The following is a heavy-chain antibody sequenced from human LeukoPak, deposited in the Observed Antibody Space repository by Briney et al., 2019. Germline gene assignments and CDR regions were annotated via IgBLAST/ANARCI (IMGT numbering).Heavy chain of an antibody. CDR2: IKSKTDGGTT. V-gene: IGHV3-15*01. CDR3: TTDWTTISSSSGDY. J-gene: IGHJ4*02. D-gene: IGHD6-6*01. Sequence: GGSLRLSCAASGFTFSNAWMSWVRRAPGKGLEWVGRIKSKTDGGTTDYAAPVKGRFTISRDDSKNTLYLQMNSLKTEDTAVYYCTTDWTTISSSSGDYWGQGTLVTVSS. CDR1: GFTFSNAW.